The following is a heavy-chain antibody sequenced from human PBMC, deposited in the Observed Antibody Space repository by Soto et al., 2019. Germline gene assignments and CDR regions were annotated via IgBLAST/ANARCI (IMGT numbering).Heavy chain of an antibody. V-gene: IGHV1-69*13. D-gene: IGHD5-18*01. CDR3: ARNLGGVVDTAMGSGIDY. Sequence: SVKVSCKASGGTFSSYAISWVRQAPGQGLEWMGGIIPIFGTANYAQKFQGRVMITADESTSTAYMELSSLRPEDTAVYYCARNLGGVVDTAMGSGIDYWGQGTLVTVSS. CDR1: GGTFSSYA. CDR2: IIPIFGTA. J-gene: IGHJ4*02.